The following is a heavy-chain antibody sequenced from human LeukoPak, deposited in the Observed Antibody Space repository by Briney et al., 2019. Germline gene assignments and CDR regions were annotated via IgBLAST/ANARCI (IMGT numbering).Heavy chain of an antibody. J-gene: IGHJ4*02. V-gene: IGHV3-21*01. CDR3: ARSKVAGTSDY. CDR2: ISTSSSYI. Sequence: GGSLRLSCAASGFTFSSYNMNWVRQAPGKGLEWGSTISTSSSYIYYADSVKGRFTISRDNGKNSLYLQMSSLRAEDTAVYYCARSKVAGTSDYWGQGTLVAVSS. CDR1: GFTFSSYN. D-gene: IGHD6-19*01.